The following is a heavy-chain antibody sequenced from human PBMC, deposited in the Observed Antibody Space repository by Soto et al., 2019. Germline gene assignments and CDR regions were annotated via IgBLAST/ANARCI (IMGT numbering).Heavy chain of an antibody. J-gene: IGHJ5*02. CDR3: ARGAGYYDFWSGYYSRWFDP. CDR2: ISAYNGNT. CDR1: GYTFTSYG. Sequence: GASVKVSCKASGYTFTSYGISWVRQAPGQGLEWMGWISAYNGNTNYAQKLQGRVTMTTDTSTSTAYMELRSLRSDDTAVYYCARGAGYYDFWSGYYSRWFDPWGQGTLVTVSS. D-gene: IGHD3-3*01. V-gene: IGHV1-18*01.